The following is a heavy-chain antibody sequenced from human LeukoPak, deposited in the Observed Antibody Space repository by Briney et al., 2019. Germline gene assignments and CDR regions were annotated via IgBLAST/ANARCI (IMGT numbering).Heavy chain of an antibody. V-gene: IGHV3-48*03. J-gene: IGHJ4*02. CDR3: AKDPDCTSGICYTFFDY. CDR1: GFTFDDYA. Sequence: PGGSLRLSCAASGFTFDDYAMHWVRQAPGKGLEWVSYISSSGSTIYYADSVKGRFTISRDNAKNSLYLQMNSLRAEDTAVYYCAKDPDCTSGICYTFFDYWGQGTLVTVSS. CDR2: ISSSGSTI. D-gene: IGHD2-8*01.